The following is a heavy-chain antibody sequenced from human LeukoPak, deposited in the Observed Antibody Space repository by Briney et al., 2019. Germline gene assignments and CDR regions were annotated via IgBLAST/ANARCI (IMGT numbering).Heavy chain of an antibody. J-gene: IGHJ4*02. D-gene: IGHD2-15*01. Sequence: PSETLSLTCAVSGYSISSGYYWGWIRQPPGKGLEWIGSIYHSGGTYYNPSLKSRVTISVDTSKNQFSLKLSSVTAADTAVYYCARFGACSGGSCYPRTFDYWGQGTLVTVSS. CDR3: ARFGACSGGSCYPRTFDY. V-gene: IGHV4-38-2*01. CDR1: GYSISSGYY. CDR2: IYHSGGT.